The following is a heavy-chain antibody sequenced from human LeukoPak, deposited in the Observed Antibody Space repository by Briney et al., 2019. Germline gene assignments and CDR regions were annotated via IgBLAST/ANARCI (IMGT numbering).Heavy chain of an antibody. CDR2: IRYDGSNK. CDR3: GKFSSGWYSTAFDI. J-gene: IGHJ3*02. Sequence: GGSLRLSCAASGFTFSSYGMHWVRQAPGKGLEWVAFIRYDGSNKYYADSVKGRFTISRDNSKNTLYLQMNSLRAEDTAVYYCGKFSSGWYSTAFDIWGRGTMVTVSS. D-gene: IGHD6-19*01. CDR1: GFTFSSYG. V-gene: IGHV3-30*02.